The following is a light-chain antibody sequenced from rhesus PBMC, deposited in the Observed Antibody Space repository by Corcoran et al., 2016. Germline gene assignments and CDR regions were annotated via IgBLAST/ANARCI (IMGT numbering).Light chain of an antibody. CDR3: QQYSSRPYS. CDR1: QGISSW. V-gene: IGKV1-22*01. J-gene: IGKJ2*01. Sequence: DIQMTQSPSSLSASVGDTVTITCRASQGISSWLAWYPPKPGKAPKLLIYKASSLQSGVPSRFSGSGSGTEFTLTISSLQSEDFATYYCQQYSSRPYSLGQGTKVEIK. CDR2: KAS.